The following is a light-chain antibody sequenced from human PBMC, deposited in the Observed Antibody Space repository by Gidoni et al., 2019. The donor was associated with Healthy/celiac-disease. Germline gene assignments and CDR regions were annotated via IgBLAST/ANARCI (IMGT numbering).Light chain of an antibody. CDR2: DVS. CDR1: SSDVGGYNY. V-gene: IGLV2-11*01. CDR3: CSYAGSYTFV. J-gene: IGLJ2*01. Sequence: QSALTQPRSVSGSPGQSVTIPCTGTSSDVGGYNYVSWYQQHPGKAPQLMIYDVSKRPSGVPDRFSGSKSGNTASLTISGLQAEDEADYYCCSYAGSYTFVFGGGTKLTVL.